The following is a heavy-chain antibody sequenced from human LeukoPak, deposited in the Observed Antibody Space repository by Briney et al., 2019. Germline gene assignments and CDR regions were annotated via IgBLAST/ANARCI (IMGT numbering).Heavy chain of an antibody. D-gene: IGHD6-6*01. V-gene: IGHV3-53*01. CDR3: ARGQYSSSSVYYYYYYMDV. CDR2: IYSGGST. Sequence: PGGSLRLSCTPSGLTFRDYAMSWVRQAPGKGLEWVSVIYSGGSTYYADSVKGRFTISRDNSKNTLYLQMSSLRAEDTAVYYCARGQYSSSSVYYYYYYMDVWGKGTTVTVSS. J-gene: IGHJ6*03. CDR1: GLTFRDYA.